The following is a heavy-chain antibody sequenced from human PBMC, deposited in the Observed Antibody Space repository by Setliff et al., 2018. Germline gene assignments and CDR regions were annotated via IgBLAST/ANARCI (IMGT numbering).Heavy chain of an antibody. Sequence: GESLKISCAASGFTFSDYSMNWVRQAPGKGLEWVSYISTSGSTIYYADSVKGRFTISRDKAHHSLFLQMNSLRAEDTAVYYCARLALTGYDSSGYYYALDYYYYMDVWGKGTTVTVSS. D-gene: IGHD3-22*01. V-gene: IGHV3-48*01. J-gene: IGHJ6*03. CDR3: ARLALTGYDSSGYYYALDYYYYMDV. CDR1: GFTFSDYS. CDR2: ISTSGSTI.